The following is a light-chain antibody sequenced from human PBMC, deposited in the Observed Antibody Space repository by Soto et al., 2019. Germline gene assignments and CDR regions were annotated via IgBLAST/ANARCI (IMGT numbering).Light chain of an antibody. CDR3: QQYNSYWT. V-gene: IGKV1-5*01. CDR1: QSISSW. CDR2: DAS. J-gene: IGKJ1*01. Sequence: DIQMSRAPSTLSSAVGDRFTITCLASQSISSWLAWYQQKPGKAPKLLIYDASSLESGVPSRFRGSGSGTEFTLTISSLQPDDFATYYCQQYNSYWTFGQGTKVDIK.